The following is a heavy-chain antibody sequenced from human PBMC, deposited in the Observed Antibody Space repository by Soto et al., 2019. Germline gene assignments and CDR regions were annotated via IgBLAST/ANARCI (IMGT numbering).Heavy chain of an antibody. D-gene: IGHD6-19*01. V-gene: IGHV3-30-3*01. Sequence: QVQLVESGGGVVQPGRSLRLSCAASGITFSSYAMHWVRQAPGKGLEWVAVISYDGSNKYYADSVKGRFTISRDNSKNTLYLQMNSLRAEDTAVYYCAREAIAVAGNWFDPWGQGTLVTVSS. J-gene: IGHJ5*02. CDR1: GITFSSYA. CDR2: ISYDGSNK. CDR3: AREAIAVAGNWFDP.